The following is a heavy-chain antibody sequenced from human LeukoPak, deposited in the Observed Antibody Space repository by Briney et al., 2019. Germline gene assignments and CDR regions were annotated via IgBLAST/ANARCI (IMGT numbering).Heavy chain of an antibody. Sequence: ASVKVSCKASGDTFSSYAISWVRQAPGQGLEWMGGIIPIFGTANYAQKFQGRVTITTDEPTSKAYMELSSLRSEDPAVYYCARGKVVPAAHSLNYYYYYMDVWGKGTTVTVSS. CDR2: IIPIFGTA. J-gene: IGHJ6*03. V-gene: IGHV1-69*05. D-gene: IGHD2-2*01. CDR3: ARGKVVPAAHSLNYYYYYMDV. CDR1: GDTFSSYA.